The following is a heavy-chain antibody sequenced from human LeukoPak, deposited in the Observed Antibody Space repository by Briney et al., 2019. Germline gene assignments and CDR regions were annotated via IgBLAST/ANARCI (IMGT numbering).Heavy chain of an antibody. CDR1: GFSFSDYY. CDR2: ISSGGDFI. Sequence: GGSLRLSCAASGFSFSDYYMTWIRQAPGKGLEWVSYISSGGDFIHYADFVEGRFTISRDNTKKSLYLQMNSLRAEDTAVYFCASYDSSGYGALQHWGQGTLVTVSS. CDR3: ASYDSSGYGALQH. J-gene: IGHJ1*01. D-gene: IGHD3-22*01. V-gene: IGHV3-11*04.